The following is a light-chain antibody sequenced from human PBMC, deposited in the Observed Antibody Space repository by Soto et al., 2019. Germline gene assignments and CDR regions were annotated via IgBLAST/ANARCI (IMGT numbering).Light chain of an antibody. Sequence: QSVLTQPPSVSGAPGQRVIISCTGSSSNIGAGYDVHWYQQLPGTAPKLLIYGNKNRPSGVPDRISGSKSATSASLAITGLQVEDEGDYYCQSYDSSLSGSVFGGRTKLTVL. CDR2: GNK. CDR1: SSNIGAGYD. V-gene: IGLV1-40*01. J-gene: IGLJ2*01. CDR3: QSYDSSLSGSV.